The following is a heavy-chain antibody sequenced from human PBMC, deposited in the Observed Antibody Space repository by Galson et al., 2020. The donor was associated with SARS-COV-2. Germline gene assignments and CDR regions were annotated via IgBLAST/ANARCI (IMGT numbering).Heavy chain of an antibody. CDR3: AREDDSSGSLGDL. CDR1: GFTFTSHW. V-gene: IGHV3-7*01. Sequence: TGGSLRLSCAASGFTFTSHWMPWVRQAPGKGLEWVANIRQDGSEQFYVDSVKGRFTISRDNAKKSLFLQMNSLRAEDTAVYYCAREDDSSGSLGDLWGQGTLVTVSS. J-gene: IGHJ5*02. D-gene: IGHD3-22*01. CDR2: IRQDGSEQ.